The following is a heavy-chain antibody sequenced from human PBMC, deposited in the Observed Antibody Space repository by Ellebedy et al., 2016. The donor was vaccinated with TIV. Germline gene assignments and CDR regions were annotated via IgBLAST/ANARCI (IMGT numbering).Heavy chain of an antibody. CDR1: GFTVSEYY. CDR2: MYRDGTT. D-gene: IGHD3-10*01. V-gene: IGHV3-66*01. J-gene: IGHJ4*02. CDR3: ARDSDYYYASGAGDS. Sequence: GESLKISCAASGFTVSEYYMTWVRQAPGKGLEWVSVMYRDGTTYYTDSVTGRFTISRDDSKNTLYLQMNSLRAQETAVYYCARDSDYYYASGAGDSWGQGSLVSVSS.